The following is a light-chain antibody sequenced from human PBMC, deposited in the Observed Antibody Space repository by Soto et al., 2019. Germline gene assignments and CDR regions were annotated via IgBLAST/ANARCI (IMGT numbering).Light chain of an antibody. CDR2: DTS. CDR3: LLSYSGAWGV. J-gene: IGLJ2*01. Sequence: QAVVTQAPSLTVSPGGTVTLTCGSSTGAVTSGHYPYWFQQKPGQAPRTLIYDTSNKHSWTPARFSGSLLGGKAALTLSGAQPEDEAEYYCLLSYSGAWGVFGGGTKVTVL. CDR1: TGAVTSGHY. V-gene: IGLV7-46*01.